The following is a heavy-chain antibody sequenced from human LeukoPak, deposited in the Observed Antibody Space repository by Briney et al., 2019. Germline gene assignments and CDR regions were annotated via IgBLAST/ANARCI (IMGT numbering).Heavy chain of an antibody. CDR3: ASTTRGGTYYYYMDV. J-gene: IGHJ6*03. CDR1: GFTVSSNY. CDR2: IYSGGSA. D-gene: IGHD1-1*01. V-gene: IGHV3-53*01. Sequence: GGSLRLSCAASGFTVSSNYMTWVRQAPGKGLEWVSVIYSGGSAYYADSVKGRFTVSRDNSKNTLYLQMNSLRAEDTAIYFCASTTRGGTYYYYMDVWGRGTTVTISS.